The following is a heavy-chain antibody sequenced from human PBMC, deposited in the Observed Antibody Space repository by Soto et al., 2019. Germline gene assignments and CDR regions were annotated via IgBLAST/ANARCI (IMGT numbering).Heavy chain of an antibody. V-gene: IGHV4-30-4*01. CDR2: IYYSGST. CDR3: ARGPLWFGESDQIDYGMDV. J-gene: IGHJ6*02. D-gene: IGHD3-10*01. CDR1: GGSISSGDYY. Sequence: PSETLSLTCTVSGGSISSGDYYWSWIRQPPGKGLEWIGYIYYSGSTYYNPSLKSRVTISVDTSKNQFSLKLSSVTAADTAVDYCARGPLWFGESDQIDYGMDVWGQGTTVTVSS.